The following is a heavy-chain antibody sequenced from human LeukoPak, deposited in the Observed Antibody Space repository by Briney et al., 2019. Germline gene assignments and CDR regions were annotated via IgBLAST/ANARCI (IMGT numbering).Heavy chain of an antibody. CDR3: TTGGGYSYGQHGY. J-gene: IGHJ4*02. CDR2: IRYDGSNK. V-gene: IGHV3-30*02. Sequence: GGSLRLSCAASGFTFSSYGMHWVRQAPGRGLEWVAFIRYDGSNKYYADSVKGRFTISRDNSKNTLYLQMNSLKTEDTAVYYCTTGGGYSYGQHGYWGQGTLVTVSS. CDR1: GFTFSSYG. D-gene: IGHD5-18*01.